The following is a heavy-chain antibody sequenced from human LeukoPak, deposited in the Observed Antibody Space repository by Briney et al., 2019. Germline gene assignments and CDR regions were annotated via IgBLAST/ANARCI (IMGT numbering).Heavy chain of an antibody. CDR1: GFTFSTYA. V-gene: IGHV3-23*01. D-gene: IGHD6-19*01. Sequence: SGGSLRLSCAASGFTFSTYAMTWVRQAPGKGLEWVSLISGSGGTTYYADSVKGRFTISRDNAKNTLYLQMNSLRAEDTAVYYCARTVAAPYVPWGQGTLVTVSS. J-gene: IGHJ5*02. CDR3: ARTVAAPYVP. CDR2: ISGSGGTT.